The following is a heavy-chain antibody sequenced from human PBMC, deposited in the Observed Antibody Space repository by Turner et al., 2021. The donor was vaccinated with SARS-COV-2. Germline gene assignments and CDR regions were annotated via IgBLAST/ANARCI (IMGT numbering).Heavy chain of an antibody. CDR1: GFTFSSYW. D-gene: IGHD3-16*01. CDR2: INSDGSST. J-gene: IGHJ4*02. V-gene: IGHV3-74*01. Sequence: EVQLVESGGGLVQPGGSLRLSCAASGFTFSSYWMHWVRQAPGKGLVWFSRINSDGSSTSYADSVKGRFTISRDNAKNTLYLQMNSLRAEDTAVYYCASHGAHPGFDYWGQGTLVTVSS. CDR3: ASHGAHPGFDY.